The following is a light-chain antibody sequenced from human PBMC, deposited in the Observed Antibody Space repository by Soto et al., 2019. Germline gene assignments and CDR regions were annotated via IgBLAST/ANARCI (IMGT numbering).Light chain of an antibody. Sequence: DIQMTQSPSSLSASVGDRVTITCRASQSISSGISWYQQMPGKAPKLLIYDASSLHSGVPSRFSGSGSGTEFTLTISSLQPDDFATYYCQQYNTYSWTFGQGTKVDIK. CDR2: DAS. CDR1: QSISSG. V-gene: IGKV1-5*01. J-gene: IGKJ1*01. CDR3: QQYNTYSWT.